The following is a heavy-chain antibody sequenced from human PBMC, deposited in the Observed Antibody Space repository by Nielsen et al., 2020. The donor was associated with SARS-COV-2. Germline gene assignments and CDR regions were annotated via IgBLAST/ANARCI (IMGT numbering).Heavy chain of an antibody. V-gene: IGHV1-69*04. Sequence: SVKVSCKASGYTFTGYYMHWVRQAPGQGLEWMGRIITILGIANYAQKFKGRVTITADKSTSTAYMELSSLRSEDTAVYYCARDNSGCSGGSCYSEDYYGMDVWGQGTTVTVSS. CDR1: GYTFTGYY. J-gene: IGHJ6*02. CDR2: IITILGIA. D-gene: IGHD2-15*01. CDR3: ARDNSGCSGGSCYSEDYYGMDV.